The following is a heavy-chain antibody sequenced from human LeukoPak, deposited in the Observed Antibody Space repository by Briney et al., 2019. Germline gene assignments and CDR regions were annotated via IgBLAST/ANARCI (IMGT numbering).Heavy chain of an antibody. Sequence: SETLSLTCTVSGGSISSSSYYWGWIRQPPGKGLEWIGYIYHSGSAYYNPSLKSRVTMSVDRSKNQFSLNLSSVTAADTAVYYCARSTPVTYYFDYWGQGTLVTVSP. D-gene: IGHD4-17*01. V-gene: IGHV4-39*07. CDR3: ARSTPVTYYFDY. CDR2: IYHSGSA. CDR1: GGSISSSSYY. J-gene: IGHJ4*02.